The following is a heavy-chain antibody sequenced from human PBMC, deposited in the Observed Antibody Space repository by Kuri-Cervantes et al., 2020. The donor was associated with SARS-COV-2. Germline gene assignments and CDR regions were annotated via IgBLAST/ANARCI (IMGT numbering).Heavy chain of an antibody. Sequence: GSLRLSCTVSGGSISSYYWSWIRQPPGKGLEWIGYIYYSGSTNYNPSLKSRVTISVDTSKNQFPLKLSSVTAADTAVYYCARLSYYYDSSGYYGGNWFDPWGQGTLVTVSS. CDR2: IYYSGST. CDR3: ARLSYYYDSSGYYGGNWFDP. D-gene: IGHD3-22*01. V-gene: IGHV4-59*08. J-gene: IGHJ5*02. CDR1: GGSISSYY.